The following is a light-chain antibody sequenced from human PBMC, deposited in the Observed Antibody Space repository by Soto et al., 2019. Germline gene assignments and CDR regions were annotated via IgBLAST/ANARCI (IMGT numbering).Light chain of an antibody. CDR3: LQTFTTHIT. CDR2: SSS. J-gene: IGKJ4*01. Sequence: EIQMTQSPSSLSASAGDTVTITCRASQNIADYLSWYQQKPGKATKLLMYSSSILHDGVSSRFSGDGAGTAFTLTITGIQPEDFATYYCLQTFTTHITFGGGTTVEVK. V-gene: IGKV1-39*01. CDR1: QNIADY.